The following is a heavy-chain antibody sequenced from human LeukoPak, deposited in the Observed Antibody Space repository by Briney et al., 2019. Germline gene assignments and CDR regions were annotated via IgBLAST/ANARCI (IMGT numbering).Heavy chain of an antibody. Sequence: PGRSLRLSCAASGFTFSSYAMHWVRQAPGKGLEWVAVISYDGSNKYYADSVKGRFTISRDNSKNTLYLQMNSLRAEGTAVYYCARGVYDWTHYYYYGMDVWGQGTTVTVSS. CDR2: ISYDGSNK. CDR1: GFTFSSYA. D-gene: IGHD5/OR15-5a*01. V-gene: IGHV3-30-3*01. J-gene: IGHJ6*02. CDR3: ARGVYDWTHYYYYGMDV.